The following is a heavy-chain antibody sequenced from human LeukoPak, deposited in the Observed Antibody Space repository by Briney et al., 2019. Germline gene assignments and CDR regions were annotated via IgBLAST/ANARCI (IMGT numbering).Heavy chain of an antibody. Sequence: GGSLRLSCAASGFTFSIYWMTWVRQAPGKGLEWVANIKPDGSWKSYVDSVKGRFIISRDNAKKSLYMEMNSLRAEDTAVYYCAKNVRGRDGYGQVSEYYFDYWGQGTLVTVPS. D-gene: IGHD5-24*01. CDR3: AKNVRGRDGYGQVSEYYFDY. CDR2: IKPDGSWK. V-gene: IGHV3-7*05. J-gene: IGHJ4*02. CDR1: GFTFSIYW.